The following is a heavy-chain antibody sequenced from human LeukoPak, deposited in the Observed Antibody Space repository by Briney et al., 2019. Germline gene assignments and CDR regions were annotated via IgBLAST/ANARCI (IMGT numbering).Heavy chain of an antibody. V-gene: IGHV4-39*07. J-gene: IGHJ5*02. Sequence: SETLSLTCTVSGGSISSSSYYWGWIRQPPGKGLEWIGSIYYSGSTYYNPSLKSRVTISVDTSKNQFSLKLSSVTAADTAVYYCAREGVRSITMVRGVISPWGQGTLVTVSS. D-gene: IGHD3-10*01. CDR3: AREGVRSITMVRGVISP. CDR1: GGSISSSSYY. CDR2: IYYSGST.